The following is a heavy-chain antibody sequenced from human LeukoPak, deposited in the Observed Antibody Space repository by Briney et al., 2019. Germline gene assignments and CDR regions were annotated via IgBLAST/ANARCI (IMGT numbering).Heavy chain of an antibody. CDR1: GFSVSIEW. D-gene: IGHD1-1*01. Sequence: PGGSLRLSCAASGFSVSIEWMSSVRQAPGKGLQWVANIKQDGSEKYYVDSVKGRFTISRDNAKNSLYLQMNSLRAEDTAVYYCTRDRSGQDWGQGTLVTVSS. J-gene: IGHJ4*02. CDR2: IKQDGSEK. CDR3: TRDRSGQD. V-gene: IGHV3-7*05.